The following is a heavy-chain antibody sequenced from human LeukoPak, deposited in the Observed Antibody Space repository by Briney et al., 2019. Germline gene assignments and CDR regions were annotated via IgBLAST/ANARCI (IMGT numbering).Heavy chain of an antibody. CDR3: ARDEEAYYYDSSGYYPGYFQH. V-gene: IGHV4-59*01. CDR2: IYYSGST. D-gene: IGHD3-22*01. J-gene: IGHJ1*01. CDR1: GGSFSGYY. Sequence: SETLSLTCAVYGGSFSGYYWSWIRQPPGKGLEWIGYIYYSGSTNYNPSLKSRVTISVDTSKNQFSLKLSSVTAADTAVYYCARDEEAYYYDSSGYYPGYFQHWGQGTLVTVSS.